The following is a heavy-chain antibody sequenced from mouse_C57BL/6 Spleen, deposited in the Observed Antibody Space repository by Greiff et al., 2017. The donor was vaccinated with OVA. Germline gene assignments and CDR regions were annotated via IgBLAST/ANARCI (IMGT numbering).Heavy chain of an antibody. CDR3: ARRTNPGRYFDY. CDR1: GFTFSSYG. CDR2: ISSGGSYT. Sequence: EVKLMESGGDLVKPGGSLKLSCAASGFTFSSYGMSWVRQTPDKRLEWVATISSGGSYTYYPDSVKGRFTISRDDAKNTLYLQMSSLKSEDTAMYYCARRTNPGRYFDYWGQGTTLTVSS. J-gene: IGHJ2*01. V-gene: IGHV5-6*02. D-gene: IGHD3-1*01.